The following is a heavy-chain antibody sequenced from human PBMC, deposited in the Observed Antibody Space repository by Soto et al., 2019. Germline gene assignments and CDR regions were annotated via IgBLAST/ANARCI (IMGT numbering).Heavy chain of an antibody. Sequence: EAQLLESGGDLVQPGGSLRLSCEASGFTFNKHAINWVRQAPGKGLEWVSSISGLGNRVYYADSVKGRFTISRDNSKNTVYLQMRSLRAEDTTIFYCAKAELGMDAFDIWGPGTSVTVSS. CDR3: AKAELGMDAFDI. CDR2: ISGLGNRV. V-gene: IGHV3-23*01. CDR1: GFTFNKHA. J-gene: IGHJ3*02. D-gene: IGHD7-27*01.